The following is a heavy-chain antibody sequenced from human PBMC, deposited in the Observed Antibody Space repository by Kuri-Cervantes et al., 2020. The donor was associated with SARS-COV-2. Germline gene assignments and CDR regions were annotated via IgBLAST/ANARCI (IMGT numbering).Heavy chain of an antibody. CDR2: ISYDGINK. J-gene: IGHJ4*02. CDR1: GLTFSSYW. D-gene: IGHD5-18*01. CDR3: AGSANFDY. Sequence: GGSLRLSCAASGLTFSSYWMIWVRQARGKGLEWVAVISYDGINKYYADSVKARFTISRYNAKNSLYLQMNSLRAEDTAVYYCAGSANFDYWGQGTLVTVSS. V-gene: IGHV3-30*12.